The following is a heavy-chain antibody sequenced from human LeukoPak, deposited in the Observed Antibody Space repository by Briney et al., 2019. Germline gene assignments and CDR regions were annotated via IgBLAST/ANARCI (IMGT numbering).Heavy chain of an antibody. D-gene: IGHD2-2*01. J-gene: IGHJ4*02. V-gene: IGHV1-2*02. Sequence: GASVKVSCKASGYTFTGYYMHWVRQAPGQGLEWMGWINPNSGGTNYAQKFQGRVTMTRDTSISTAYMELSRLRSDDTAVYYCATYCSSTSCAFDYWGQGTLVTVSP. CDR1: GYTFTGYY. CDR2: INPNSGGT. CDR3: ATYCSSTSCAFDY.